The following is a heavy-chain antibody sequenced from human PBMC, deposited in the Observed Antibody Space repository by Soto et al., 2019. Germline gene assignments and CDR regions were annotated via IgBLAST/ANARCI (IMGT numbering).Heavy chain of an antibody. Sequence: PSELLPLPCPVSGGTISSTGYYWGWIRQPPGKGLEWIGSIYYSGSTYYNPSLKSRVIISVDTSKNQFSLSLTSVTAADTAVYYCATQGFGVLHGLVDVWGQGTTVTVSS. CDR1: GGTISSTGYY. D-gene: IGHD3-10*01. CDR2: IYYSGST. V-gene: IGHV4-39*07. J-gene: IGHJ6*02. CDR3: ATQGFGVLHGLVDV.